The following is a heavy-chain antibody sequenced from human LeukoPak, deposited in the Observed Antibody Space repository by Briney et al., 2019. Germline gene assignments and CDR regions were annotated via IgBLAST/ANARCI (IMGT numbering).Heavy chain of an antibody. D-gene: IGHD3-10*01. J-gene: IGHJ4*02. Sequence: PGRSLRLSCAASGFTFSSYAMHWVRQAPGKGLEWVAVISYDGSNKYYADSVKGRFTISRDNAKNSLYLQMNSLRAEDTAVYYCASGTYYYGSGSYYTPPFDYWGQGTLVTVSS. CDR2: ISYDGSNK. V-gene: IGHV3-30-3*01. CDR3: ASGTYYYGSGSYYTPPFDY. CDR1: GFTFSSYA.